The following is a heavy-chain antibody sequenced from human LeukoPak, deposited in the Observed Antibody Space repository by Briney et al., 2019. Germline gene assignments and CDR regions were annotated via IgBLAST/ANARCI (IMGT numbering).Heavy chain of an antibody. J-gene: IGHJ4*02. CDR1: GFTFTSSA. D-gene: IGHD3-22*01. CDR3: AADLPNYYDSSGYYD. V-gene: IGHV1-58*01. CDR2: IVVGSGNT. Sequence: ASVKVSCEASGFTFTSSAVQWVRQARGQRLEWIGWIVVGSGNTNYAQKFQERVTITRDMSTSTAYMELSSLRSEDTAVYYCAADLPNYYDSSGYYDWGQGTLVTVSS.